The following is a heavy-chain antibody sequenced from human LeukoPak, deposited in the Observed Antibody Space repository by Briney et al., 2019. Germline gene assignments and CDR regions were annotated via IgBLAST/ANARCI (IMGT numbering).Heavy chain of an antibody. CDR3: ARDRGVTTPGDYYYYMGV. CDR1: GGTFSSYA. V-gene: IGHV1-69*05. CDR2: IIPIFGTA. D-gene: IGHD4-17*01. J-gene: IGHJ6*03. Sequence: GASVKVSCKASGGTFSSYAISWVRQAPGQGLEWMGGIIPIFGTANYAQKFQGRVTITTDESTSTAYMELSSLRSEDTAVYYCARDRGVTTPGDYYYYMGVWGKGTTVTVSS.